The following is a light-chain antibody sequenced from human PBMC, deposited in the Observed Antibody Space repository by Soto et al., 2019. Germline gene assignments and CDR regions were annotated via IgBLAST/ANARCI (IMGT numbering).Light chain of an antibody. CDR1: QRISSNY. CDR2: AAS. V-gene: IGKV3-20*01. J-gene: IGKJ3*01. Sequence: EIVLTQSPGTLSLSPGEGATLSCRASQRISSNYLAWYQQKPGQAPRLLIYAASSGAPGIPDRFSGSGSGTDFTLTIYSLEPEDFAVYYCHQYGLSPPYTFGPGTKVDIK. CDR3: HQYGLSPPYT.